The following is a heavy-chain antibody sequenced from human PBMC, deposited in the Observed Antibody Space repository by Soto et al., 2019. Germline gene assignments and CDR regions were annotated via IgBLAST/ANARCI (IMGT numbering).Heavy chain of an antibody. CDR3: AAVRPDDFWSGHYYYYYMDV. V-gene: IGHV1-58*02. D-gene: IGHD3-3*01. CDR2: IVVGSGNT. J-gene: IGHJ6*03. CDR1: GFTFTSSA. Sequence: SVKVSCKASGFTFTSSAMQWVRQARGQRLEWIGWIVVGSGNTNYAQKFQERVTITRDMSTSTAYMELSSLRSEDTAVYYCAAVRPDDFWSGHYYYYYMDVWGKGTTVTVSS.